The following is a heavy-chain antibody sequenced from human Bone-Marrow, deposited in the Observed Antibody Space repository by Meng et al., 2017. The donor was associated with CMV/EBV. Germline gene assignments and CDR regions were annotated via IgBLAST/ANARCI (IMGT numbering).Heavy chain of an antibody. Sequence: ASVKVSCKASGYTFTSYDINWVRQATGQGLEWMGWMNPNSGNTGYAQKFQGRVTITRNTSISTAYMELSSLRSEDTAVYYCASRRGKCVSSSCRFDYWAQGTLATVSS. CDR3: ASRRGKCVSSSCRFDY. CDR1: GYTFTSYD. D-gene: IGHD6-13*01. CDR2: MNPNSGNT. J-gene: IGHJ4*02. V-gene: IGHV1-8*03.